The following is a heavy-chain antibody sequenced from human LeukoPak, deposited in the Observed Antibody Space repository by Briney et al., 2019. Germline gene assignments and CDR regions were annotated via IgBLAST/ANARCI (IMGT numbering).Heavy chain of an antibody. J-gene: IGHJ4*02. Sequence: GGAPRLSCAASGFTLTNYWMTWVRQAPGKGLEFVAKINQDERVKNYVDSVKGRFTISRDNAENSLHLQMNSLRVDDTAVYYCARDPGALAFDYWGQGTLVTVSS. CDR3: ARDPGALAFDY. V-gene: IGHV3-7*01. D-gene: IGHD3-10*01. CDR1: GFTLTNYW. CDR2: INQDERVK.